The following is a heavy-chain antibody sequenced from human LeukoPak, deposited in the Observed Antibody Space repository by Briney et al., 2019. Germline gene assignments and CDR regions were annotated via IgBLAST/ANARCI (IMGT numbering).Heavy chain of an antibody. Sequence: GSSVKVSCKASGGTCSSYAISVVRQARGQELEWMGGFIPIFGTANYAQKFQGRVTITADESTSTAYMELSSLRSEDTAVYYCARCTYYDFWSGYSDAFDIWGQGTMVTVSS. CDR2: FIPIFGTA. D-gene: IGHD3-3*01. CDR1: GGTCSSYA. V-gene: IGHV1-69*01. J-gene: IGHJ3*02. CDR3: ARCTYYDFWSGYSDAFDI.